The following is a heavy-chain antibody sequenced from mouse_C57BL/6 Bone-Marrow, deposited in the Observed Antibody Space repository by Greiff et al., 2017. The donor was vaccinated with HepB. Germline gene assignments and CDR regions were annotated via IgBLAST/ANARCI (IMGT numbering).Heavy chain of an antibody. J-gene: IGHJ1*03. D-gene: IGHD2-13*01. Sequence: QVQLQQSGPELVKPGASVKFSCKASGYTFSSYWMNWVKQRPGKGLEWIGRIYPGDGDTNYNGKFKGKATLTADKSSSTAYMQLSSLTSEDSAVYYCARSAIYYGDYEYFDVWGKGTTVTVSS. CDR1: GYTFSSYW. CDR3: ARSAIYYGDYEYFDV. CDR2: IYPGDGDT. V-gene: IGHV1-82*01.